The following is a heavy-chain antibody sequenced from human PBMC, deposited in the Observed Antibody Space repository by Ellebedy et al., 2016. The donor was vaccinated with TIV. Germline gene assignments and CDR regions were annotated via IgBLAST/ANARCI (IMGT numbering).Heavy chain of an antibody. V-gene: IGHV1-18*01. CDR2: ISFYNGDT. Sequence: ASVKVSXKASGYTFSNYGVTWVRQAPGQGLEWMGWISFYNGDTHYAQNLQGRVTMTTDTSTNTAYMELRSLRSDDTAVYYCARDRGGSNGYSDYWGQGTLVTVSS. CDR1: GYTFSNYG. J-gene: IGHJ4*02. D-gene: IGHD3-10*01. CDR3: ARDRGGSNGYSDY.